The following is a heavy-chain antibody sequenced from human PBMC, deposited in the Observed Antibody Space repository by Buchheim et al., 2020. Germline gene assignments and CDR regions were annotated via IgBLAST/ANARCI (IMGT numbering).Heavy chain of an antibody. D-gene: IGHD3-3*01. CDR1: GYTFTGYY. V-gene: IGHV1-2*06. CDR3: ARDSYYDFWSGYYTNYYYYGMDV. Sequence: QVQLVQSGAEVKKPGASVKVSCKASGYTFTGYYMHWVRQAPGQGLEWMGRINPNSGGTNYAQKFQGRVTMTRDTSISTAYMELSRLRSDVTAVYYCARDSYYDFWSGYYTNYYYYGMDVWGQGTT. J-gene: IGHJ6*02. CDR2: INPNSGGT.